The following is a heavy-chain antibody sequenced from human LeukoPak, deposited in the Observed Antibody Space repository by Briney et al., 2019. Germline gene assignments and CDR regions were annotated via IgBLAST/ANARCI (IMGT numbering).Heavy chain of an antibody. J-gene: IGHJ4*02. Sequence: GGSLRLSCAVSGFTFSSYWMSWVRQAPGTGLEWVANINQDGSEKYYVDSLEGRFTISRDNAKNSLFLQMNSLRAEDTAVYYCARDAYSGGSCYAYWGQGTLVIVSS. CDR3: ARDAYSGGSCYAY. V-gene: IGHV3-7*01. D-gene: IGHD2-15*01. CDR1: GFTFSSYW. CDR2: INQDGSEK.